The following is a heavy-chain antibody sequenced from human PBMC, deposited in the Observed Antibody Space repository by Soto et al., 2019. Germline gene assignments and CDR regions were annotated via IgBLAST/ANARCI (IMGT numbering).Heavy chain of an antibody. CDR1: GASINSGDYY. V-gene: IGHV4-31*03. Sequence: SETLSLTCTVSGASINSGDYYWNWVRQHPGTGLEWIGYIFHTGSTYYNPSLMSRLTISVDKSKNQFSLKLSSVTAADTAVYYCARVGRAVTGTTLYRGYYGMDVWGQGTTVTVSS. CDR3: ARVGRAVTGTTLYRGYYGMDV. CDR2: IFHTGST. D-gene: IGHD1-7*01. J-gene: IGHJ6*02.